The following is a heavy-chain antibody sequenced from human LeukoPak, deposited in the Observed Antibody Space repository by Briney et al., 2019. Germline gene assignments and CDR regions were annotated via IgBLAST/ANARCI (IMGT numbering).Heavy chain of an antibody. D-gene: IGHD6-13*01. CDR3: ALSPRIAAAAPAGDY. V-gene: IGHV4-34*01. CDR1: GGSFRGYY. J-gene: IGHJ4*02. CDR2: INHSGST. Sequence: SETLSLTCADYGGSFRGYYWSWIRQPPGKGLEWIGEINHSGSTNYNPSLKSRVTISVDTSKNQFSLKLSSVTAADTAVYYCALSPRIAAAAPAGDYWGQGTLVTVSS.